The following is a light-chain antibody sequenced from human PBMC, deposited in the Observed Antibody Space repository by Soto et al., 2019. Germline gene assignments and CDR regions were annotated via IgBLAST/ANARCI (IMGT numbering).Light chain of an antibody. V-gene: IGKV1-9*01. J-gene: IGKJ4*01. CDR3: QHVYVCPST. CDR1: PGISRS. CDR2: AAS. Sequence: QMVQSPTTLSVSVGDRVTITCRASPGISRSLAWYQPKPGKAPKLLIYAASPLQSGVPSRFSGGGSGTDVTLTICCRQPNDVATYGCQHVYVCPSTIGGGTKV.